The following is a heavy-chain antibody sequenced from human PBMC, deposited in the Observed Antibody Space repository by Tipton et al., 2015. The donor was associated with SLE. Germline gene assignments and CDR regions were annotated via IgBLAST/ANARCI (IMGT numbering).Heavy chain of an antibody. D-gene: IGHD6-19*01. J-gene: IGHJ4*02. CDR3: ARAGSAEDY. Sequence: AGLVKPSETLSLTCAVYGGSFSGYYWSWIRQPPGKGLEWIGEINHSGSTNYNPSLKSRVTISVDTSKNQFSLKLSSVTAADTAVYYCARAGSAEDYWGQGTLVTVSS. CDR1: GGSFSGYY. CDR2: INHSGST. V-gene: IGHV4-34*01.